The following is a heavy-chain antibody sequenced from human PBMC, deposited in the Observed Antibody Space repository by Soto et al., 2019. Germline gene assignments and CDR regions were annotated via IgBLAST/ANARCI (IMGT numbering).Heavy chain of an antibody. CDR3: ARIWGIAARQGPLTFDF. V-gene: IGHV4-31*03. Sequence: QVRLQESGPGLVKPSQTLSLTCTVSGGSISSGGYYWSWIRQHPVKGLEWIGYIYYSVSTYYNPSLKSRVTISVDTSKNQFSLKLSSVTAADTAVYYCARIWGIAARQGPLTFDFWGQGTLVTVSS. CDR2: IYYSVST. J-gene: IGHJ4*02. CDR1: GGSISSGGYY. D-gene: IGHD6-6*01.